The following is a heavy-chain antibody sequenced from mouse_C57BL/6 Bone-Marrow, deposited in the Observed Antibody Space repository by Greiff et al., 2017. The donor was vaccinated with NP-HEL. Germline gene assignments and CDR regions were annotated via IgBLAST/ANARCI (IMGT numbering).Heavy chain of an antibody. D-gene: IGHD1-1*01. CDR1: GFTFSSYG. J-gene: IGHJ1*03. CDR3: ARHYYYGSSPYWYFDV. V-gene: IGHV5-6*01. Sequence: EVKVVESGGDLVKPGGSLKLSCAASGFTFSSYGMSWVRQTPDKRLEWVATISSGGSYTYYPDSVKGRFTISRDNAKNTLYLQMSSLKSEDTAMYYCARHYYYGSSPYWYFDVWGTGTTVTVSS. CDR2: ISSGGSYT.